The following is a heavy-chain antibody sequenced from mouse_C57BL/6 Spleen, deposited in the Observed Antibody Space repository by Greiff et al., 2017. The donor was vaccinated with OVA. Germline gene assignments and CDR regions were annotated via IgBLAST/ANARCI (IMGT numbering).Heavy chain of an antibody. CDR3: ARSEDGYVYYFDY. D-gene: IGHD2-2*01. Sequence: QVQLQQSGAELVRPGTSVKVSCKASGYAFTNYLIEWVKQRPGQGLEWIGVINPGSGGTNYNEKFKGKATLTADKSSSTAYMQLSSLTSEDSAVYFCARSEDGYVYYFDYWGQGTTLTVSS. CDR1: GYAFTNYL. CDR2: INPGSGGT. V-gene: IGHV1-54*01. J-gene: IGHJ2*01.